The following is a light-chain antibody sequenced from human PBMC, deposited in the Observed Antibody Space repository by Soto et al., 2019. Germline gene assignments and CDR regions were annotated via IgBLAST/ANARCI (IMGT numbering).Light chain of an antibody. CDR2: GAS. CDR3: QQYNNWPGT. V-gene: IGKV3-15*01. Sequence: EIVMTQSPATLSVSPGERATLSCRASQSVSSDLAWYQHKPGQAPRLLIYGASTRATGISARFSGGGSGTDFTLPISSLQSEDFALYYCQQYNNWPGTFGQGTKVEIK. J-gene: IGKJ1*01. CDR1: QSVSSD.